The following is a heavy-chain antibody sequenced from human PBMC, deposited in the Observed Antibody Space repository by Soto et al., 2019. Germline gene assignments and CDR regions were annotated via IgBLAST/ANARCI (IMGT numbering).Heavy chain of an antibody. J-gene: IGHJ4*02. CDR1: GDTFSSNT. Sequence: QVHLVQSGAEVKKPGSSVKVSCKVSGDTFSSNTITWVRQAPGQGLEWVGRIIPILDSVTYAQKFQGRVTITADKSTSVAFIEVRSLRTEDTAMYYCAREGGNDYGGYWGQGTLVTVSS. V-gene: IGHV1-69*08. CDR3: AREGGNDYGGY. D-gene: IGHD3-16*01. CDR2: IIPILDSV.